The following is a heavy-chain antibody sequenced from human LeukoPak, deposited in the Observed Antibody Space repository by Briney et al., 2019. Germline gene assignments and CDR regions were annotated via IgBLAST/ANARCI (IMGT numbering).Heavy chain of an antibody. V-gene: IGHV4-59*01. Sequence: SETLSLTCTVSGGSISSYYWSWIRQPPGKGLEWIGYIYYSGSTNYNPPLKSRVTISVDTSKNQFSLKLSSVTAADTAVYYCARVVAAWGYYYYMDVWGKGTTVTVSS. D-gene: IGHD2-21*01. CDR2: IYYSGST. J-gene: IGHJ6*03. CDR3: ARVVAAWGYYYYMDV. CDR1: GGSISSYY.